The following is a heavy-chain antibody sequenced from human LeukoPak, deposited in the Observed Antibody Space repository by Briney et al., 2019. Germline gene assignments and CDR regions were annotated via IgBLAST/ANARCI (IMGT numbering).Heavy chain of an antibody. J-gene: IGHJ4*02. CDR3: ATPLDSGYDLYAFDY. D-gene: IGHD5-12*01. V-gene: IGHV1-24*01. Sequence: ASVKVSCKVSGYTLTELSMHWVRQAPGKGLEWMGGFDPEDGETIYAQKFQGRVTMTEDTSTDTAYMELSSLRSEDTAVYYCATPLDSGYDLYAFDYWGQGTLVTVSS. CDR1: GYTLTELS. CDR2: FDPEDGET.